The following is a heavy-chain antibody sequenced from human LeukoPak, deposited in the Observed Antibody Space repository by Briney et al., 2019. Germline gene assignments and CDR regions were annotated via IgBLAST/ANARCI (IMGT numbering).Heavy chain of an antibody. CDR3: ARLSIRIAVAGTWSRDYYYYYMDV. J-gene: IGHJ6*03. CDR2: IYPGDSDT. V-gene: IGHV5-51*01. CDR1: GYSFTSYW. D-gene: IGHD6-19*01. Sequence: GESLKISCKGSGYSFTSYWIGWVRQMPGKGLEWMGIIYPGDSDTGYSPSFQGQVTISADKSISTAYLQWSSLKASDTAMYYCARLSIRIAVAGTWSRDYYYYYMDVWGKGTTVTVSS.